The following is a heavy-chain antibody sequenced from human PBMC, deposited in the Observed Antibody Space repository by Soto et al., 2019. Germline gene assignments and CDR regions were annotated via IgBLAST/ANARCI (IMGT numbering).Heavy chain of an antibody. D-gene: IGHD6-19*01. CDR1: GFTFSSYA. CDR3: ARDWLNLDV. J-gene: IGHJ6*02. Sequence: GGSLRLSCAASGFTFSSYAMHWVRQAPGKGLEWVAVISYDGSNKYYADSVKGRFTISRDNSKNTMYLQMNSLRAEDTAVYYCARDWLNLDVWGQGTTVTVSS. V-gene: IGHV3-30-3*01. CDR2: ISYDGSNK.